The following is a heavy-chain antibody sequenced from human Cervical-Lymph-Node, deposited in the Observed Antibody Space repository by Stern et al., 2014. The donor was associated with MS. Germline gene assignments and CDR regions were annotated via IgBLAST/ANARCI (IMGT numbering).Heavy chain of an antibody. CDR1: GYAFTNFY. CDR3: ARVNNWNFGI. V-gene: IGHV1-2*02. J-gene: IGHJ4*02. Sequence: QVQLVESGAEVKEPGASVKVSCKASGYAFTNFYIHWVRQAPGQGLEWMGWLNPHSGDTKYAQKIQGRVTMTRDMSSDTAYMTLGGLRSDDTAVYYCARVNNWNFGIWGQGTLVTVSS. CDR2: LNPHSGDT. D-gene: IGHD1-7*01.